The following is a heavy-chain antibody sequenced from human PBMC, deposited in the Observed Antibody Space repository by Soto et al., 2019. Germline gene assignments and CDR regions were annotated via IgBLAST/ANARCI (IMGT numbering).Heavy chain of an antibody. CDR1: GYTFTGYY. J-gene: IGHJ6*02. D-gene: IGHD3-3*01. CDR2: INPNSGGT. CDR3: ARERGLRFLEWRVDYYYYGMDV. V-gene: IGHV1-2*04. Sequence: ASVKVSCKASGYTFTGYYMHWVRQAPGQGLEWMGWINPNSGGTNYAQKFQGWVTMTRDTSISTAYMELSRLRSDDTAVYYCARERGLRFLEWRVDYYYYGMDVWGQGTTVTVSS.